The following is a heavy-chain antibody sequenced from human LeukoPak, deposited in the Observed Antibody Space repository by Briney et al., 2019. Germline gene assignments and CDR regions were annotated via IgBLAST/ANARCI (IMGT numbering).Heavy chain of an antibody. CDR1: GYSFNYW. J-gene: IGHJ4*02. D-gene: IGHD3-10*01. CDR2: IYPGDSDT. Sequence: GESLKISCKGSGYSFNYWIGWVRQMPGKGLEWMGIIYPGDSDTRYSPSFQGQVTISADRPISTAYLQWSSLKASDSAMYYCARQDGSGLYYFDYWGQGTLVTVSS. V-gene: IGHV5-51*01. CDR3: ARQDGSGLYYFDY.